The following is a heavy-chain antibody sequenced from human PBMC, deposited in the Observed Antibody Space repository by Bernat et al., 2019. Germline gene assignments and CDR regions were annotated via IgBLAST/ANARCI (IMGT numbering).Heavy chain of an antibody. V-gene: IGHV1-69*04. CDR2: IIPILGIA. J-gene: IGHJ4*02. CDR3: ARAEDSTVTTRFDY. Sequence: QVQLVQSGAEVKKPGASVKVSCKASGYTFTSYGISWVRQAPGQGLEWMGRIIPILGIANYAQKFQGRVTITADKSTSTAYMELSSLRSEDTAVYYCARAEDSTVTTRFDYWGQGTLVTVSS. CDR1: GYTFTSYG. D-gene: IGHD4-17*01.